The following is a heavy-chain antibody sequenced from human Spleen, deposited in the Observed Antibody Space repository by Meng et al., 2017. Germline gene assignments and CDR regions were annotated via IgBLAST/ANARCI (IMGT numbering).Heavy chain of an antibody. D-gene: IGHD1/OR15-1a*01. V-gene: IGHV3-21*04. Sequence: GESLKISCAASEFTFSTYNMSWVRQAPGKGLEWVSSISSGSSAIYYADSVKGRFTISRDNAKNSLYLQMNSLRAEDTAVYYCARKQRVWGQGTTVTVSS. CDR3: ARKQRV. CDR2: ISSGSSAI. CDR1: EFTFSTYN. J-gene: IGHJ6*02.